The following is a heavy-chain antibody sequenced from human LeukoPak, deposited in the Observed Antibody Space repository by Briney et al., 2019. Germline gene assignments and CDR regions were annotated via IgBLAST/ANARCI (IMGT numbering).Heavy chain of an antibody. CDR1: GFNFSTYS. J-gene: IGHJ4*02. CDR3: AKDLSPGPD. V-gene: IGHV3-23*01. CDR2: ITGSGLTT. Sequence: PGGSLRLSCAASGFNFSTYSMNWVRQAPGKGLKWVSAITGSGLTTYYADSVKGRFTISRDISKNTLYLQMNSLRAEDTAVYYCAKDLSPGPDWGQGILVTVSS.